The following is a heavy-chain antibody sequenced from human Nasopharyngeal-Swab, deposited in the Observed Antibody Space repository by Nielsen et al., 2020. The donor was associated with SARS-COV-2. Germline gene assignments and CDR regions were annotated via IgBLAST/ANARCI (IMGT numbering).Heavy chain of an antibody. Sequence: WVRQAPGQGLEWMGRIIPILGIANYAQKFQGGVTITADKSTSTAYMELSSLRSEDTAVYYCARGGADDILTGPYYYYYYYMDVWGKGTTVTVSS. V-gene: IGHV1-69*04. CDR2: IIPILGIA. CDR3: ARGGADDILTGPYYYYYYYMDV. J-gene: IGHJ6*03. D-gene: IGHD3-9*01.